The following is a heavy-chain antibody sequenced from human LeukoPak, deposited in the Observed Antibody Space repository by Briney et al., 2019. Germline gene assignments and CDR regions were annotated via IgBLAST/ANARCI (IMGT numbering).Heavy chain of an antibody. J-gene: IGHJ5*02. CDR1: GFMFSNSA. CDR2: ISDSGRST. Sequence: HPGGSLTLSCAGSGFMFSNSAMSWVRRVPGHGLEWVSTISDSGRSTYYADSVKGRFTISRYNSRNTLYLQMNSMRVEDTAVYYCAKDRLSHGNPPESGRAEWELLGPVDQWGQGTLVAVSS. CDR3: AKDRLSHGNPPESGRAEWELLGPVDQ. D-gene: IGHD1-26*01. V-gene: IGHV3-23*01.